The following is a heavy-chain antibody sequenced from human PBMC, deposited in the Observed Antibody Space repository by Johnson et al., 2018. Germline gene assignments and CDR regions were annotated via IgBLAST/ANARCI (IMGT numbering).Heavy chain of an antibody. J-gene: IGHJ6*03. CDR3: ARDGSGWDYYYYYYMDV. D-gene: IGHD6-19*01. V-gene: IGHV3-21*01. Sequence: VQLLESGGGVVQPGRSLRLSCAASGFTFSSYSMNWVRQAPGKGLEWVSSISSSSSYIFYADSVKGRFTISRDNAKNSLYLQRNSLRAEDTAGYYCARDGSGWDYYYYYYMDVWGKGTTVTVSS. CDR1: GFTFSSYS. CDR2: ISSSSSYI.